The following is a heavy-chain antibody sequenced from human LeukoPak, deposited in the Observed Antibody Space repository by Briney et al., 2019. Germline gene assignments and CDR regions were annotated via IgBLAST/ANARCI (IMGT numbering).Heavy chain of an antibody. V-gene: IGHV4-4*02. D-gene: IGHD3-10*01. Sequence: SETLSLTCAVSGTSISLSNWWTWVRQPPGKGLEWIGEIYHSGTTNYNPSLKSRVTIALDKSRNQFSLNLNSVSAADTAVYYCARSYFGSGTFNGFDYWGQGTLVTVSS. CDR1: GTSISLSNW. CDR3: ARSYFGSGTFNGFDY. J-gene: IGHJ4*02. CDR2: IYHSGTT.